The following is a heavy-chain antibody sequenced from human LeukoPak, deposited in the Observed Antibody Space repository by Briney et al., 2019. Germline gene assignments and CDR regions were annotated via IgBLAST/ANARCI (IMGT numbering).Heavy chain of an antibody. J-gene: IGHJ4*02. V-gene: IGHV4-34*01. CDR2: INHSGST. Sequence: SETLSLTCAVYGGSFSGYYWSGMRQPPGKGLEWIGEINHSGSTNYNPSLQSRVTISVDTSKNQFSLKLSSVTAADTAVYYCARSPAATRFDYWGQGTLVTVSS. D-gene: IGHD6-13*01. CDR1: GGSFSGYY. CDR3: ARSPAATRFDY.